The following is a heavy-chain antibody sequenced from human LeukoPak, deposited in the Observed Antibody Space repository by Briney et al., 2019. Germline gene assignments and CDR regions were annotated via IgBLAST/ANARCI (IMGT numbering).Heavy chain of an antibody. D-gene: IGHD6-13*01. CDR1: GFTFTKYS. CDR3: AKEGIAAADAFDI. CDR2: IRYDGSNK. Sequence: GGSLRLSCAASGFTFTKYSMHWVRQAPGKGLEWVAFIRYDGSNKYYADSVKGRFTISRDNSKNTLYLQMNSLRAEDTAVYYRAKEGIAAADAFDIWGQGTMVTVSS. V-gene: IGHV3-30*02. J-gene: IGHJ3*02.